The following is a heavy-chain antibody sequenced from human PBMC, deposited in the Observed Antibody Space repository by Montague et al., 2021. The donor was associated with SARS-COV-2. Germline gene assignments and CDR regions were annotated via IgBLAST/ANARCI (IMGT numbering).Heavy chain of an antibody. CDR2: VSDTGGGT. V-gene: IGHV3-23*01. Sequence: SLRLSCAASGFTFKTYAMGWVRQAPGKGLELVSAVSDTGGGTYYXDSVKGRFTISRDNGRNSVHLQMNSLRAEDTALYYCAKDDGSGNYYNGLYENWGQGARVTVSS. D-gene: IGHD3-10*01. CDR3: AKDDGSGNYYNGLYEN. J-gene: IGHJ4*02. CDR1: GFTFKTYA.